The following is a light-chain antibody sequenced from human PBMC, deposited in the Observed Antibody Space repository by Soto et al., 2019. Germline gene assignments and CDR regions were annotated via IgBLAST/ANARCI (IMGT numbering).Light chain of an antibody. J-gene: IGKJ1*01. V-gene: IGKV3D-15*01. CDR1: QSVSSS. CDR3: QQYNNWPTWT. CDR2: GAS. Sequence: EIVMTQSPATLSVFPGERVTLSCRASQSVSSSLAWFQQKPGQAPRLLISGASTRAAGIPARFSGSGSGTDFTLTITSLQSEDFAVYFCQQYNNWPTWTFGQGTKVDIX.